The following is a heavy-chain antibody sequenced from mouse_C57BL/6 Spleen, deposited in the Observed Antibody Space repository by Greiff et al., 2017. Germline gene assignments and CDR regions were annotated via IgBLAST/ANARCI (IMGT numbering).Heavy chain of an antibody. J-gene: IGHJ2*01. Sequence: VQLKESGPELVKPGASVKISCKASGYSFTDYNMNWVKQSNGKSLEWIGVINPNYGTTSYNQKFKGKATLTVDPSSSTAYMQLNSLTSEDAAVYYCARSGDYDEGYYFDYWGQGTTLTVSS. D-gene: IGHD2-4*01. CDR2: INPNYGTT. CDR3: ARSGDYDEGYYFDY. V-gene: IGHV1-39*01. CDR1: GYSFTDYN.